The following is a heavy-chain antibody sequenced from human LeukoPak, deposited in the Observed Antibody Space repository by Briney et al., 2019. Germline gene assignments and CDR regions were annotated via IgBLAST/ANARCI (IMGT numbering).Heavy chain of an antibody. CDR2: VDPEDGET. V-gene: IGHV1-69-2*01. CDR1: GYTFTDYY. Sequence: ASVKVSXKVSGYTFTDYYMHWVHQAPGKGLEWMGLVDPEDGETICAEKFQGRVTITADTSTDTAYMELSSLRSEDTAVYYCATYYDYVWGTSKPAFDIWGQGTMVTVSS. D-gene: IGHD3-16*01. J-gene: IGHJ3*02. CDR3: ATYYDYVWGTSKPAFDI.